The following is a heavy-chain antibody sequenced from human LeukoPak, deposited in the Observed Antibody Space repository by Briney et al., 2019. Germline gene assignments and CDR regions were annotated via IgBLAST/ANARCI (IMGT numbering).Heavy chain of an antibody. CDR1: GGSFSGYY. V-gene: IGHV4-34*01. D-gene: IGHD3-22*01. J-gene: IGHJ3*02. CDR2: INHSGST. Sequence: PSETLSLTCAVYGGSFSGYYWSWIRQPPGKGLEWIGEINHSGSTYYNPSLKSRVTISVDTSKNQFSLKLSSVTAADTAVYYCARDFLDYYDSSGYSLPAFDIWGQGTMVTVSS. CDR3: ARDFLDYYDSSGYSLPAFDI.